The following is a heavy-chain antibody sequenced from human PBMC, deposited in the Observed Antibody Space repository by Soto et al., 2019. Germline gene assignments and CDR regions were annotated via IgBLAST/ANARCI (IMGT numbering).Heavy chain of an antibody. CDR3: AKDRARGYCTSTGCYGDYCYYMDV. Sequence: EVQLLESGGGLVQPGGSLRLSCAASGFTFSNYAMSWVRQAPGKGLEWVSAISYSGGSTYYADSVKGRFTISRDNSKNTLYLQMNSLRAEDTAVYFCAKDRARGYCTSTGCYGDYCYYMDVWGKGTTVTVSS. V-gene: IGHV3-23*01. D-gene: IGHD2-2*01. CDR2: ISYSGGST. CDR1: GFTFSNYA. J-gene: IGHJ6*03.